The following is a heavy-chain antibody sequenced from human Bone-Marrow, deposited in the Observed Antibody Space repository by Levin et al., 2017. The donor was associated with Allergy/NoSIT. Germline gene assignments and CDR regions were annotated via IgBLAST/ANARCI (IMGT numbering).Heavy chain of an antibody. J-gene: IGHJ4*02. Sequence: GESLKISCKASGYTFTGYYMHWVRQAPGQGLEWMGWINPNSGGTNYAQKFQGRVTMTRDTSISTAYMELSRLRSDDTAVYYCARDRKSSPGPYWGQGTLVTVSS. V-gene: IGHV1-2*02. D-gene: IGHD6-13*01. CDR2: INPNSGGT. CDR1: GYTFTGYY. CDR3: ARDRKSSPGPY.